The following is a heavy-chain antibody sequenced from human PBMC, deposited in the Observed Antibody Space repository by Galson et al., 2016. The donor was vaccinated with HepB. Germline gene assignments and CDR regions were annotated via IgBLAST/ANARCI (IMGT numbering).Heavy chain of an antibody. CDR2: IYTDGSST. Sequence: SLRLSCAASGFTFSSYWMHWVRQAPGKGLVWVSRIYTDGSSTYYADSVKGRFTISRDNAKNTLYLQMNSLRAEDTAVYYCARHYYAFDIWGQGTMVTVSS. V-gene: IGHV3-74*01. CDR3: ARHYYAFDI. CDR1: GFTFSSYW. J-gene: IGHJ3*02. D-gene: IGHD2-21*01.